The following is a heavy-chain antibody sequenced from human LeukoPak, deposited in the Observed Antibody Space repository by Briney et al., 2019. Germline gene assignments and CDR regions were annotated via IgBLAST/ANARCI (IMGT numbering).Heavy chain of an antibody. V-gene: IGHV3-66*01. CDR3: ARGEGKVRGAFFDY. CDR2: IYSGGST. Sequence: GGSLRLSCAASGFTVSRNYMSWVRQAPGKGLEWVSVIYSGGSTYYADSAKGRFTISRDNSKNTLYLQVNSLRAEDTAVYYCARGEGKVRGAFFDYWGQGTLVTVSS. J-gene: IGHJ4*02. D-gene: IGHD3-10*01. CDR1: GFTVSRNY.